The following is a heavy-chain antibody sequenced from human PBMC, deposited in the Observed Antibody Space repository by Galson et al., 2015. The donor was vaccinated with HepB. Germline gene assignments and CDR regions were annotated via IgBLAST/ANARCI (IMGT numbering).Heavy chain of an antibody. CDR1: GYTVTESS. CDR2: FDPEDGKT. CDR3: AIERGDYHIVTGYSYYFEF. V-gene: IGHV1-24*01. Sequence: SVKVSCKVSGYTVTESSMHWVRQAPGKGLEWMGGFDPEDGKTIYAQKFQGRISMTEDTSTDTANMELSSLTSEDTAVYYCAIERGDYHIVTGYSYYFEFWGQGTLVTVSS. D-gene: IGHD3-9*01. J-gene: IGHJ4*02.